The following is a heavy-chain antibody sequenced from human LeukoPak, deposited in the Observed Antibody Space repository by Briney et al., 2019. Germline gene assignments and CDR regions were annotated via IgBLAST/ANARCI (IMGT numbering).Heavy chain of an antibody. D-gene: IGHD3-10*01. CDR3: ARGREDYYGPGSYGY. J-gene: IGHJ4*02. V-gene: IGHV4-59*01. Sequence: ASETLPLTCTVSGGSINSYYWSWIRQPPGKGLEWIGYIYYSGSTNYNPSLKSRVTISVDTSKNQFSLKLSSVTAADTAVYYCARGREDYYGPGSYGYWGQGTLVTVSS. CDR2: IYYSGST. CDR1: GGSINSYY.